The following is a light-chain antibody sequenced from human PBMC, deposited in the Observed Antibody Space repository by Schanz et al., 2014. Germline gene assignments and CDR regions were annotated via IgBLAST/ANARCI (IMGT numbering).Light chain of an antibody. J-gene: IGKJ1*01. CDR1: QSVNSN. Sequence: IVMTQSPATLSVSPGERVTLSCRASQSVNSNLAWYQQKPGQAPRLLIFGASTRATGIPVRFSGRGSGTEFNLTVSGLQSEDFAVYYCQQCISWPWTFGQGTKVETK. CDR3: QQCISWPWT. CDR2: GAS. V-gene: IGKV3-15*01.